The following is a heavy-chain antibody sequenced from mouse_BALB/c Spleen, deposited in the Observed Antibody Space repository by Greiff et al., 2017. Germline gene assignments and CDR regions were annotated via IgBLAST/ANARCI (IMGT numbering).Heavy chain of an antibody. CDR1: GYTFTSYV. V-gene: IGHV1-14*01. CDR2: INPYNDGT. CDR3: ASFTIGCNYVTWFAY. J-gene: IGHJ3*01. Sequence: EVQLQQSGPELVKPGASVKMSCKASGYTFTSYVMHWVKQKPGQGLEWIGYINPYNDGTKYNEKFKGKATLTSDKSSSTAYMELSSLTSEDSAVYYCASFTIGCNYVTWFAYWGQGTLVTVSA. D-gene: IGHD2-14*01.